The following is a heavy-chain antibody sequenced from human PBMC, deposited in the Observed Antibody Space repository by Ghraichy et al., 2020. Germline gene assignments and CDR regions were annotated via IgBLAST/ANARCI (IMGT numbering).Heavy chain of an antibody. J-gene: IGHJ4*02. D-gene: IGHD3-10*01. CDR1: GFTFNTYA. CDR3: AKVPLVRGVTPVFDY. Sequence: GGSLRLSCAASGFTFNTYAMSWVRQAPRKGLEWVSLISGSGVSTYYADSVKGRFTISRDNSKNTVYLQMNSLRVEDTAIYYCAKVPLVRGVTPVFDYWGQGTLVTVSS. CDR2: ISGSGVST. V-gene: IGHV3-23*01.